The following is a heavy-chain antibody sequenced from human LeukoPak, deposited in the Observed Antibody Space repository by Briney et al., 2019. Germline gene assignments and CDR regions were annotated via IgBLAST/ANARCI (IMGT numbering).Heavy chain of an antibody. CDR2: INPNTGDT. Sequence: ASVKVSCKATAFTFTGYYMHWVRQAPWQGLDWMGWINPNTGDTNDAQKFQSRVTMTRVTSISTAYMEMSGLTSDDTAVYYCARAIYHSVWYFWFDPWGQGTLVTVSS. CDR3: ARAIYHSVWYFWFDP. J-gene: IGHJ5*02. D-gene: IGHD6-19*01. V-gene: IGHV1-2*02. CDR1: AFTFTGYY.